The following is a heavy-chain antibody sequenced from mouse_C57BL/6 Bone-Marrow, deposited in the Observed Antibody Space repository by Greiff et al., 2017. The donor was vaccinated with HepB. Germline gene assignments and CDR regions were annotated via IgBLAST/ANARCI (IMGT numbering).Heavy chain of an antibody. Sequence: QVQLQQSGAELVRPGTSVKLSCKASGYTFTSYWMHWVKQRPGQGLEWIGVIDPSDSYTNYNQKFKGKATLTVDTSSSTAYMQLSSLTSEDSAVYYCASSSSAYAMDYWGQGTSVTVSS. CDR2: IDPSDSYT. J-gene: IGHJ4*01. D-gene: IGHD6-1*01. V-gene: IGHV1-59*01. CDR3: ASSSSAYAMDY. CDR1: GYTFTSYW.